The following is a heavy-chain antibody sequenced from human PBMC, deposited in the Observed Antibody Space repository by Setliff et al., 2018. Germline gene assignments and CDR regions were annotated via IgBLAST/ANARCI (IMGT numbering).Heavy chain of an antibody. V-gene: IGHV3-48*01. J-gene: IGHJ4*02. CDR3: ARGGDYCGGECYIPPPDSY. Sequence: GGSLRLSCTASGFTFSDYSMNWVRQAPGKGLEWVSSISRSSGAIYYADSVKGRFTISRDISKNTLYLQMNSLRPEDTAVYYCARGGDYCGGECYIPPPDSYWGQGTLVTVSS. D-gene: IGHD2-21*01. CDR1: GFTFSDYS. CDR2: ISRSSGAI.